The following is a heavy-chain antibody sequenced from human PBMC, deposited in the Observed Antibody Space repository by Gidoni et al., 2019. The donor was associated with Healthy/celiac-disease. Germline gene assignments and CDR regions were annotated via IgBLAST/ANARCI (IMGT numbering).Heavy chain of an antibody. D-gene: IGHD3-22*01. CDR1: GYSISSGYY. CDR3: AREGGSLDYDSSGYGDY. V-gene: IGHV4-38-2*02. CDR2: IYHSGGT. J-gene: IGHJ4*02. Sequence: QVQLQESGPGLVKPSETLSLTCAVSGYSISSGYYWGWIRQPPGKGLEWIGSIYHSGGTYYNPSLKSRVTISVDTSKNQFSLKLSSVTAADTAVYYCAREGGSLDYDSSGYGDYWGQGTLVTVSS.